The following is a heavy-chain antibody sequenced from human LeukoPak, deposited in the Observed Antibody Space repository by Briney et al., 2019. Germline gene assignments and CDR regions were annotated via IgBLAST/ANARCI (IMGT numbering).Heavy chain of an antibody. CDR2: INPHSGDT. CDR3: AREEGGFDAFDI. CDR1: GYTFTGYY. Sequence: ASVKVSCKASGYTFTGYYVHWVRQAPGQGLEWMGWINPHSGDTSYAQNFQGRVTMTRDTSLSTVYMELSRLRSDDTDVYCCAREEGGFDAFDIWGQGTMVTVSS. D-gene: IGHD3-16*01. V-gene: IGHV1-2*02. J-gene: IGHJ3*02.